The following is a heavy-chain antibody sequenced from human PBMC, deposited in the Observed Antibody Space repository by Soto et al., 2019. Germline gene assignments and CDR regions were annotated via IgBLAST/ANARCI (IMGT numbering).Heavy chain of an antibody. CDR3: AGGVVISNFDY. D-gene: IGHD3-3*01. V-gene: IGHV3-33*01. Sequence: GGSLRLSCAASGFTFSSYGMHWVRQAPGKGLEWVAVIWYDGSNKYYADSVKGRFTISRDNSKNTLYLQMNSLRAEDTAVYYCAGGVVISNFDYWGQGTLVTVSS. CDR2: IWYDGSNK. J-gene: IGHJ4*02. CDR1: GFTFSSYG.